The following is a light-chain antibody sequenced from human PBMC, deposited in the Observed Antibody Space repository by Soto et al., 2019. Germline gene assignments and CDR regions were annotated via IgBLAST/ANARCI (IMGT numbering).Light chain of an antibody. J-gene: IGKJ4*02. CDR2: DAS. Sequence: EIVLTQSPATLSLSPGERATLSCRASQSVSSYLAWYQQKPGQAPRLLLYDASNRATGIPARFSGSGSGTDFTLTISSLEPEDFAVYYCQQRSNWPPRLTCGGGTKVEIK. CDR3: QQRSNWPPRLT. CDR1: QSVSSY. V-gene: IGKV3-11*01.